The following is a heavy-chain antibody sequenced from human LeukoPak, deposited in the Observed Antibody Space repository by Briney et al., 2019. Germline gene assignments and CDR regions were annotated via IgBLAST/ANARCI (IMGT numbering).Heavy chain of an antibody. D-gene: IGHD1-26*01. Sequence: SETLSLTCTVSGGSVSSGSYYWSWIRQPPGKGLEWLGNIYYSGSTNYNPSLKSPVTILVDTSKNQFSLKLSSVTAADTAVYYCARERGATQGKIFDYWGQGTPVTVSS. CDR1: GGSVSSGSYY. CDR2: IYYSGST. V-gene: IGHV4-61*01. J-gene: IGHJ4*02. CDR3: ARERGATQGKIFDY.